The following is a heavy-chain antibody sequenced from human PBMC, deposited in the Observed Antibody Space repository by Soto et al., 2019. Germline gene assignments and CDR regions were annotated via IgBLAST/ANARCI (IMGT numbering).Heavy chain of an antibody. CDR3: ARDMGLSGYLDHYYSYGMDV. V-gene: IGHV1-46*01. Sequence: QVQLVQSGAEVKKPGASVKVSCKASGYTFTSYYMHWVRQAPGQGLEWMGIINPSGGSTSYAQKFQGRVTMTRDTSTSTVYMELISLRSEDTAVNYCARDMGLSGYLDHYYSYGMDVWGQGTTVTVSS. CDR1: GYTFTSYY. CDR2: INPSGGST. D-gene: IGHD3-3*01. J-gene: IGHJ6*02.